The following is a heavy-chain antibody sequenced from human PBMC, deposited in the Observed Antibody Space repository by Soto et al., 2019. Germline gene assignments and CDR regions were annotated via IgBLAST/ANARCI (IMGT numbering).Heavy chain of an antibody. Sequence: ASVKVSCKTSGYTFTGYYIHWVRQAPGQGLEWMGWINPNSGGTNYAQKFQGRVTMTRDTSISTAYMEVSSLRSDDTAVYFCARGYFDYWGQGTLVTVSS. CDR1: GYTFTGYY. J-gene: IGHJ4*02. CDR2: INPNSGGT. V-gene: IGHV1-2*02. CDR3: ARGYFDY.